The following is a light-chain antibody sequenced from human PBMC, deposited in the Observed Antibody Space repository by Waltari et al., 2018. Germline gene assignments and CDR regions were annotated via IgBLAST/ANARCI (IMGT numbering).Light chain of an antibody. CDR3: QHYVRLPAT. Sequence: EIVLTQSPGTLSFSPGERATLSCRASQSVSRALAWYQQKPGQAPRLLIYGGTRATGIPDRFSGSGSGTDFSLTISRLEPEDFAVYYCQHYVRLPATFGQGTKVEIK. V-gene: IGKV3-20*01. CDR1: QSVSRA. CDR2: GGT. J-gene: IGKJ1*01.